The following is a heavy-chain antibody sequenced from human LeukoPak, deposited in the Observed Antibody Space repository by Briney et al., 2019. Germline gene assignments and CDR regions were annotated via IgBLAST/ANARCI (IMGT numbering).Heavy chain of an antibody. CDR2: ITWNSGSI. Sequence: PGRSLRLSCAASGFTFDNYAMHWVRQAPGKGLEWVSGITWNSGSIDYADSVKGRFTISRDNSKNTLYLQMNSLRAEDTAVYYCAKGSGSSGWTVDYWGQGTLVTVSS. V-gene: IGHV3-9*01. CDR3: AKGSGSSGWTVDY. CDR1: GFTFDNYA. D-gene: IGHD6-19*01. J-gene: IGHJ4*02.